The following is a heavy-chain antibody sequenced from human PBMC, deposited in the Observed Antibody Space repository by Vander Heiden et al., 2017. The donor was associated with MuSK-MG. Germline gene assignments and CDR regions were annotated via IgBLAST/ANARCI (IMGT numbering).Heavy chain of an antibody. CDR2: ISYDGSNK. J-gene: IGHJ3*02. Sequence: QLQLVESGGGVVQPGRSLRLSCAASGFTFSSYGMHWVRQAPGKGLEWVAVISYDGSNKYYADSVKGRFTISRDNSKNTLYLQMNSLRAEDTAVYYCAAGVGMGAPTGDVGAFDIWGQGTMVTVSS. CDR3: AAGVGMGAPTGDVGAFDI. V-gene: IGHV3-30*03. D-gene: IGHD1-26*01. CDR1: GFTFSSYG.